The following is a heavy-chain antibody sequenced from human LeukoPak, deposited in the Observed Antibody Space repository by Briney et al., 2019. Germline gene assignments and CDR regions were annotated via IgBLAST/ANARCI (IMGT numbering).Heavy chain of an antibody. CDR2: IIPIFGTA. V-gene: IGHV1-69*13. CDR3: ARERITIFGVVYYYYGMDV. Sequence: GASVKVSCKASGGTFSSYTISWVRQAPGQGLEWMGGIIPIFGTANYAQKFQGRVTITADESKSTAYMELSSLRSEDTAVYYCARERITIFGVVYYYYGMDVWGQGTTVTVSS. D-gene: IGHD3-3*01. J-gene: IGHJ6*02. CDR1: GGTFSSYT.